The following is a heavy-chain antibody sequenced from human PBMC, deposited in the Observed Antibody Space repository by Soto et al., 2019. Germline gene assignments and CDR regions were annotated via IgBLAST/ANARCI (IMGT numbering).Heavy chain of an antibody. CDR1: GYTFTSYD. CDR3: ARTQGPYDFWSAVLYYYYGMDV. J-gene: IGHJ6*02. D-gene: IGHD3-3*01. Sequence: QVQLVQSGAEVKKPGASVKVSCKASGYTFTSYDINWVRQATGQGLEWMGWMNPNSGNTGYAQKFQGRGTMTRNTSISTAYMELSSLRSEDTAVYYCARTQGPYDFWSAVLYYYYGMDVWGQGTTVTVSS. V-gene: IGHV1-8*01. CDR2: MNPNSGNT.